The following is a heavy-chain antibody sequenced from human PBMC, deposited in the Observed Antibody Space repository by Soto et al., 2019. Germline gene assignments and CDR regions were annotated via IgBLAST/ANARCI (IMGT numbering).Heavy chain of an antibody. CDR2: IRNKPRSYTT. J-gene: IGHJ4*02. D-gene: IGHD4-4*01. CDR1: GFTFSDHY. V-gene: IGHV3-72*01. CDR3: SRVRDYTPDY. Sequence: EVQLVESGGGLVQPGGSLRLSCAASGFTFSDHYMDWVRQAPGKGLEWIGRIRNKPRSYTTEYAASVKGRLTISRDDSKSSLYLQMNSLKTEDTAVYYCSRVRDYTPDYWGQGTLVTVSS.